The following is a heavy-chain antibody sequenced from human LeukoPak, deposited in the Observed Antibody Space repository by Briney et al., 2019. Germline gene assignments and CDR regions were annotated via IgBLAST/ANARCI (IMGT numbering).Heavy chain of an antibody. CDR2: IKSKTDGGTT. V-gene: IGHV3-15*01. Sequence: GGSLRLSCAASGFTFSNAWMSWVRQAPGKGLEWVGRIKSKTDGGTTDYTAPVKGRFTISRDDSKNTVYLQMNSLNTEDTAVYCCTRRPGVAAAGDWGQGTLVTVSS. J-gene: IGHJ4*02. CDR1: GFTFSNAW. CDR3: TRRPGVAAAGD. D-gene: IGHD6-13*01.